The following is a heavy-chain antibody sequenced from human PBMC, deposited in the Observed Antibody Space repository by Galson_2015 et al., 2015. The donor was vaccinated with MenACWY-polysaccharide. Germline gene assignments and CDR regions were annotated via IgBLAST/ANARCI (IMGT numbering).Heavy chain of an antibody. J-gene: IGHJ4*02. CDR3: ARGIAPDGIAVAKVLNDY. D-gene: IGHD6-19*01. V-gene: IGHV4-59*01. CDR2: INYSGST. Sequence: ETLSLTCTVSGGSISSYYWNWIRQPPGKGLEWVGYINYSGSTNHNPSLKSRVTMSVDTSKNQFSLNLTSVTDADTAVYYCARGIAPDGIAVAKVLNDYWGQGTLVTVSS. CDR1: GGSISSYY.